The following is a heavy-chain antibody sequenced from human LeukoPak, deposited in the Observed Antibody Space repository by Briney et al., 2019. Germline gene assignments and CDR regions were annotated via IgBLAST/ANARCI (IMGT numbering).Heavy chain of an antibody. CDR3: ARLSYDGEGY. CDR2: ISAFTGNT. D-gene: IGHD3-10*01. V-gene: IGHV1-18*01. J-gene: IGHJ4*02. Sequence: ASVKVSCKTSGYNFAKFGITWVRQAPGQGLEYMGWISAFTGNTNYAQKFQGRVAMTMDTSTSTVEMELRSLKYDDTAVYFCARLSYDGEGYWGQGTLVTVSS. CDR1: GYNFAKFG.